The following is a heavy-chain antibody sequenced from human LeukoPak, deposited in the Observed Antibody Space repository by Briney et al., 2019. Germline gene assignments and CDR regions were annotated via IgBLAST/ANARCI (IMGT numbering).Heavy chain of an antibody. D-gene: IGHD5-24*01. CDR2: IYYSGST. V-gene: IGHV4-59*01. Sequence: SETLPLTCTVSGGSISSYYWSWIRQPPGKGLEWIGYIYYSGSTNYNPSLKSRVTISVDTSKNQFSLKLSSVTAADTAVYYCARGSGDGYNPFDYWGQGTLVTVSS. J-gene: IGHJ4*02. CDR1: GGSISSYY. CDR3: ARGSGDGYNPFDY.